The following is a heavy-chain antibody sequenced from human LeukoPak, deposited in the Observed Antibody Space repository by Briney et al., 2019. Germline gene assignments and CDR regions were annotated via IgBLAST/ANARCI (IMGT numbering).Heavy chain of an antibody. D-gene: IGHD3-9*01. J-gene: IGHJ4*02. CDR2: IYTSGST. CDR1: GGSISSYY. Sequence: PSETLSFTCTVSGGSISSYYWSWIRQPPGKGLEWIGYIYTSGSTNYNPSLKSRVTISVDTSKNQFSLKLSSVTAADTAVYYCARADEQHYDITGWGQGTLVTVSS. CDR3: ARADEQHYDITG. V-gene: IGHV4-4*09.